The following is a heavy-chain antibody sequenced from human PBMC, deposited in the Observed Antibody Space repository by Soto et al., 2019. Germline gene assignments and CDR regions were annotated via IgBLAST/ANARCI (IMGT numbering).Heavy chain of an antibody. Sequence: EVQLLESGGDLIQPGGSLRLSCVASGFTFSNYAMSWVRQAPGKGLEWVSGISGGGGSTYYADSVEGRFTISRVSATNTLYLEMNSLRAEDTAVFYCAKGDRISGPLYFAYWGQGTLVTVPS. J-gene: IGHJ4*02. CDR1: GFTFSNYA. V-gene: IGHV3-23*01. CDR2: ISGGGGST. CDR3: AKGDRISGPLYFAY. D-gene: IGHD2-21*01.